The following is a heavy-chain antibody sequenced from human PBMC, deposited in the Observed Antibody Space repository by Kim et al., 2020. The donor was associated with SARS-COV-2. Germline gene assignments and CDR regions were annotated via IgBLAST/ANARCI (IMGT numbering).Heavy chain of an antibody. V-gene: IGHV3-23*01. J-gene: IGHJ2*01. CDR2: TGGSGSST. D-gene: IGHD3-22*01. CDR3: AKRLPVASGGHYDWYFDL. CDR1: GFTFSSYA. Sequence: GGSLRLSCAASGFTFSSYAMSWVRQAPGAGLEWVSATGGSGSSTYYANSVKGRFTISRDNSKNTLYLQMNSLRAEDTAVYYCAKRLPVASGGHYDWYFDLWGRGTLVPVSS.